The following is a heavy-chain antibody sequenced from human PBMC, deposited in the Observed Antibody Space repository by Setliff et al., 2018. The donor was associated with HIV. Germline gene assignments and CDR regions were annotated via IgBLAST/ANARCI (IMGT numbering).Heavy chain of an antibody. J-gene: IGHJ3*01. CDR1: GGTFISYT. D-gene: IGHD3-16*01. CDR2: VIPILGQA. CDR3: ARDDGGYNYAEAFDV. V-gene: IGHV1-69*08. Sequence: ASVKVSCKASGGTFISYTINWVRQAPGQGLEWMGRVIPILGQANYAQKFQGRVTIAADKSTSTAYMELSSLRSEDTAVYYCARDDGGYNYAEAFDVWGQGTMVTVSS.